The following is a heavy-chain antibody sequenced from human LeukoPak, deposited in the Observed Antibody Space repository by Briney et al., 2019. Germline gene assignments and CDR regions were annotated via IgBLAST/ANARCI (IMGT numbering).Heavy chain of an antibody. V-gene: IGHV1-2*02. CDR2: ISPNSDDT. J-gene: IGHJ4*02. CDR1: GYTFTDYY. CDR3: ARVPYCSSTSCTFDY. Sequence: ASVKVSCKASGYTFTDYYMHWVRQAPGQGLEWMGWISPNSDDTNYAQKFQGRVTMTRDTSISTAYMELSRLRSDDTAMYYCARVPYCSSTSCTFDYWGQGTLVTVSS. D-gene: IGHD2-2*01.